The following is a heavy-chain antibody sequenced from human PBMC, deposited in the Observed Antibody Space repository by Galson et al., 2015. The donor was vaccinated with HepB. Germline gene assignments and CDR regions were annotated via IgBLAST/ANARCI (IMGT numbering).Heavy chain of an antibody. Sequence: SLRLSCAASGFTFNNAWMSWVRQAPGKGLEWVGRIKSKTDGGTTDYAAPVKGRFTISTDDSKNTLYLQINSLKTEDTAVYYCTTSPRGSWYYFDYWGQGTLVIVSS. CDR2: IKSKTDGGTT. J-gene: IGHJ4*02. D-gene: IGHD1-26*01. V-gene: IGHV3-15*01. CDR3: TTSPRGSWYYFDY. CDR1: GFTFNNAW.